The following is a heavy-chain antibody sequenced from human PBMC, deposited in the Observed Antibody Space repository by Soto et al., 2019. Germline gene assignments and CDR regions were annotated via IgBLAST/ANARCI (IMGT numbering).Heavy chain of an antibody. CDR3: ARGGPGAPFDY. J-gene: IGHJ4*02. CDR2: ISANNGNT. V-gene: IGHV1-18*01. D-gene: IGHD1-26*01. Sequence: ASVKVSCKASGYTFSSYGISWVRQAPGQGLEWMGWISANNGNTNYAQKVQGKVTMTTDTSTSTAYMELRSLRSDDTAMYYCARGGPGAPFDYWGQGTPVTVSS. CDR1: GYTFSSYG.